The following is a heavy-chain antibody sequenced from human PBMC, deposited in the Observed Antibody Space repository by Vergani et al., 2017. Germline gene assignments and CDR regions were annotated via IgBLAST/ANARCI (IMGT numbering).Heavy chain of an antibody. V-gene: IGHV1-8*01. CDR1: GYTFTSYD. CDR2: MNPNSGNT. J-gene: IGHJ6*03. D-gene: IGHD2-2*02. Sequence: QVQLVQSGAEVKKPGASVKVSCKASGYTFTSYDINWVRQATGQGLEWMGWMNPNSGNTGYAQKFQGRVTMTRNTSISTAYMELSSLRSEDTAVYYCARATSTPRGYCSSTSCDTDYYYYMDVWGKGTTVTVSS. CDR3: ARATSTPRGYCSSTSCDTDYYYYMDV.